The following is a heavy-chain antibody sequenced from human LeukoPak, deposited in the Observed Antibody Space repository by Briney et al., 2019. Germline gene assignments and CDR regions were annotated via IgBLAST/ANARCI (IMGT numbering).Heavy chain of an antibody. J-gene: IGHJ3*01. V-gene: IGHV3-23*01. CDR1: GFTFSNYW. CDR2: ISGSGGST. D-gene: IGHD2-15*01. CDR3: AKDGCSGGSCYSSAPAFDL. Sequence: PGGSLRLSCAASGFTFSNYWMHWVRQAPGKGLEWVSAISGSGGSTYYADSVKGRFTISRDNSKNTLYLQMNSLRAEDTAVYYCAKDGCSGGSCYSSAPAFDLWGQGTMVTVSS.